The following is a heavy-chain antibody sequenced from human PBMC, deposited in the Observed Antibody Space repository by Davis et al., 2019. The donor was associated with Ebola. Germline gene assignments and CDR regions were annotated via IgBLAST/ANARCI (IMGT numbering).Heavy chain of an antibody. D-gene: IGHD3-10*02. CDR2: INHHGIT. J-gene: IGHJ6*02. CDR1: GDSISRSY. V-gene: IGHV4-34*01. CDR3: ARGLFWGGLDV. Sequence: SETLSLTCGVSGDSISRSYWSWIRQPPGKGLEWMGEINHHGITSYNPSLKSRVSMSVDTSKKQFSLKVTSVTAADTAVYYCARGLFWGGLDVWGQGTTVTVSS.